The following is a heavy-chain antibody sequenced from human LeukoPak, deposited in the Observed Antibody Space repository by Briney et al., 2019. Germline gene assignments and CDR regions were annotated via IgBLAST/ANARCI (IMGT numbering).Heavy chain of an antibody. Sequence: PGGSLRLSCAASGFTFSSYGMHWVRQAPGKGLEWVAFIRYDGSNKYYADSVKGRFTLSRDNSKNTLYLQMNSLRAEDTAVYYCAKDPYSSSWCDYWGQGTLVTVSS. D-gene: IGHD6-13*01. V-gene: IGHV3-30*02. CDR3: AKDPYSSSWCDY. CDR2: IRYDGSNK. CDR1: GFTFSSYG. J-gene: IGHJ4*02.